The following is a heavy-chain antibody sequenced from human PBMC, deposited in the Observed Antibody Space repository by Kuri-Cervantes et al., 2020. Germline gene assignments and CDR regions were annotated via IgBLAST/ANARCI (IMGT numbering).Heavy chain of an antibody. J-gene: IGHJ4*02. CDR1: GYTFTGYY. Sequence: ASVKVSCKASGYTFTGYYMHWVRQAPGQGLEWMGWINPNSGNTGYAQKFQGRVTMTRNTSISTAYMELSSLRSEDTAVYYCARVSPDFWSYYFDYWGQGTLVTVSS. D-gene: IGHD3-3*01. CDR2: INPNSGNT. V-gene: IGHV1-8*02. CDR3: ARVSPDFWSYYFDY.